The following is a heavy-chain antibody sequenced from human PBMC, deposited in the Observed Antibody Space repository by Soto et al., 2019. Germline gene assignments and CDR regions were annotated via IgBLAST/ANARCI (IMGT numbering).Heavy chain of an antibody. CDR2: IYYSETI. D-gene: IGHD1-1*01. J-gene: IGHJ4*02. V-gene: IGHV4-28*05. CDR3: ATIGATTGGPIAY. CDR1: GCSISSSHW. Sequence: QVQLQESGPGLVKPSDTLSLTCAVSGCSISSSHWWAWIRQSPGKALEWIGHIYYSETIYYDLSLKSRVTMSVDTSKNQYSLKLSSVTAVDTAVYYCATIGATTGGPIAYWGQGILVTVSS.